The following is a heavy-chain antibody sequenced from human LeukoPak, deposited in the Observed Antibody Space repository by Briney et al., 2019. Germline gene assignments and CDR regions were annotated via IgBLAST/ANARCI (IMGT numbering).Heavy chain of an antibody. J-gene: IGHJ6*04. CDR2: ISSSGSTI. Sequence: GGSLRLSCAASGFTFSSYEMNWVRQAPGKGLEWVSYISSSGSTIYYADPMKGRFTISKDNAKNALYLQMNSLRAEDTAVYYCAELGITMIGGVWGKGTTVTVSS. V-gene: IGHV3-48*03. D-gene: IGHD3-10*02. CDR1: GFTFSSYE. CDR3: AELGITMIGGV.